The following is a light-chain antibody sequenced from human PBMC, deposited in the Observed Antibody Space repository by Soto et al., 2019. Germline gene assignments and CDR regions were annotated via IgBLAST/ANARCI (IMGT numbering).Light chain of an antibody. Sequence: EIVLTQSPGTLSLSPGERATLSCRASQSISNNYLAWYQQKPGQAPRLLIYGASSRATGIPDRFSGSGSGTDFSITISRLEPEDFAVYYCQQYGSSPQTFGQGTKVDIK. CDR1: QSISNNY. V-gene: IGKV3-20*01. CDR3: QQYGSSPQT. CDR2: GAS. J-gene: IGKJ1*01.